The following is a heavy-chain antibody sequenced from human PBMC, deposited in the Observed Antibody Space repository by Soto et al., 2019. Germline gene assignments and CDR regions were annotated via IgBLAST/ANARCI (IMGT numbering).Heavy chain of an antibody. J-gene: IGHJ6*03. CDR1: GFTFSSYS. Sequence: EVQLVESGGGLVQPGGSLRLSCAASGFTFSSYSMNWVRQAPGKGLEWVSYISSSSSTIYYADSVKGRFTISRDNAKNSLYLQMNSLRAEDTAVYYCARDGTDGNWNYYYYMDVWGKGTTVTVSS. CDR2: ISSSSSTI. D-gene: IGHD1-20*01. CDR3: ARDGTDGNWNYYYYMDV. V-gene: IGHV3-48*01.